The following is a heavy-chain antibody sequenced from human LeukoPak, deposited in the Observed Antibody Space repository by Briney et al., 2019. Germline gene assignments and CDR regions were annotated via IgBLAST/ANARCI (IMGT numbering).Heavy chain of an antibody. CDR2: IYSGGDT. V-gene: IGHV3-66*01. J-gene: IGHJ4*02. CDR3: ARGNTGYNSNWGRDFDC. CDR1: GVPVTSSY. Sequence: GSLRLSFDVSGVPVTSSYMSWVRPAPGKGLAWVSVIYSGGDTYYADSVKGRCTVSRDISKNTLYLQMNSLRAEDTAVYYCARGNTGYNSNWGRDFDCWGQGTLVTVSS. D-gene: IGHD4-11*01.